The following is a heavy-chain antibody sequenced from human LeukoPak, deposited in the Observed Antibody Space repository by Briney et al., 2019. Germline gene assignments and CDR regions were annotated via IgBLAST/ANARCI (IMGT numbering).Heavy chain of an antibody. V-gene: IGHV3-23*01. CDR1: GFTFSSYA. CDR3: AKNGGSQCYSHLDS. J-gene: IGHJ4*02. D-gene: IGHD2-15*01. Sequence: GGSLRLSCAASGFTFSSYAMSWVRQAQGKGLEWVSGTSGSGGSTYYAGSVKGRFTISRDNSKNTLYLQMNSLRVEDTAVYYCAKNGGSQCYSHLDSWGQGTLVTVSS. CDR2: TSGSGGST.